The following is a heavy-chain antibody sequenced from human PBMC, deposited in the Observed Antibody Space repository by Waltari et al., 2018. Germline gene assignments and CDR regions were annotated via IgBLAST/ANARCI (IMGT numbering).Heavy chain of an antibody. CDR3: AREPSGITGTNDGDK. CDR1: GYTFTGYY. D-gene: IGHD1-7*01. Sequence: QVQLVQSGAEVKKPGASVKVSCKASGYTFTGYYMHWVRQAPGQGLEWMGWINPTRGGTNYAQKFKGRVTMTRDTSISTAYMERSRLRSDDTAVYYCAREPSGITGTNDGDKWGQGTLVTVSS. J-gene: IGHJ4*02. V-gene: IGHV1-2*02. CDR2: INPTRGGT.